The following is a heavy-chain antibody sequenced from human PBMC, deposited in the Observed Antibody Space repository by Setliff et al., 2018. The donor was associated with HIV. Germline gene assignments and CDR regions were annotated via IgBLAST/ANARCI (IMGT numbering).Heavy chain of an antibody. V-gene: IGHV4-61*08. CDR1: GDSISSGGYY. CDR2: IYYSGSS. J-gene: IGHJ6*03. CDR3: ARGYPGIAVAGLSYYYYYYMDV. Sequence: SETLSLTCTVSGDSISSGGYYWSWNRQPPGKGLEWIGYIYYSGSSNYNPSLKSRATISVDTSKNQFSLKLSSVTAADTAAYYCARGYPGIAVAGLSYYYYYYMDVWGKGTTVTVSS. D-gene: IGHD6-19*01.